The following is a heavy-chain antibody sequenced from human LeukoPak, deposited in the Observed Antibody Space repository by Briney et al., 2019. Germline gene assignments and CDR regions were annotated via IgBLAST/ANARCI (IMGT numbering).Heavy chain of an antibody. V-gene: IGHV3-23*01. J-gene: IGHJ4*02. CDR2: ISGSGGST. CDR3: ARDGWSTSYFDC. D-gene: IGHD2-15*01. Sequence: GGTLRLSCAASGFTFSSYGMSWVRQAPGKGLEWVSVISGSGGSTYHADSVKGRFTISRDNSKNTLYLQMNSLRAEDTAVYYCARDGWSTSYFDCWGQGTLVTVSS. CDR1: GFTFSSYG.